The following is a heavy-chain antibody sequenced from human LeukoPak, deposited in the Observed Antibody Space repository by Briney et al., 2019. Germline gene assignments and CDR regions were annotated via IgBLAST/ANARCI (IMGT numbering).Heavy chain of an antibody. D-gene: IGHD5-18*01. CDR2: INHSGCT. Sequence: SETLSLTCAVYGGSFSGYYWSWIRQPPGKGLEWIGEINHSGCTNYNPSLKSRVTISVDTSKNQFSLKLSSVTAADTAVYYCARGPAYSYGLYWGQGTLVTVSS. V-gene: IGHV4-34*01. CDR1: GGSFSGYY. CDR3: ARGPAYSYGLY. J-gene: IGHJ4*02.